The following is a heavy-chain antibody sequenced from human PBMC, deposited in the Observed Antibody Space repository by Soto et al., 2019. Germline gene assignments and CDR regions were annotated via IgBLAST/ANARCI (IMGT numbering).Heavy chain of an antibody. J-gene: IGHJ4*02. V-gene: IGHV4-59*08. CDR1: GGSISSYY. CDR3: ARLTRYCSSTSCYKFDY. Sequence: SETVSLTCTVSGGSISSYYWSWIRQPPGKGLEWIGYIYYSGSTNYNPSLKSRVTISVDTSKNQFSLKLSSVTAADTAVYYCARLTRYCSSTSCYKFDYWGQGTLVTVSS. D-gene: IGHD2-2*01. CDR2: IYYSGST.